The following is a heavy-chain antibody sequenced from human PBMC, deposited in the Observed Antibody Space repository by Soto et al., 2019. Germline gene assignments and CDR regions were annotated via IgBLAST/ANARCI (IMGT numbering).Heavy chain of an antibody. D-gene: IGHD5-12*01. CDR2: IKQDGSEK. V-gene: IGHV3-7*01. CDR3: AREDVDIVATIPNYYYYMDV. J-gene: IGHJ6*03. Sequence: GGPLRLSCAASGFTFSSYWMSWVRQAPGKGLEWVANIKQDGSEKYYVDSVKGRFTISRDNAKNSLYLQMNSLRAEDTAVYYCAREDVDIVATIPNYYYYMDVWGKGTTVTVSS. CDR1: GFTFSSYW.